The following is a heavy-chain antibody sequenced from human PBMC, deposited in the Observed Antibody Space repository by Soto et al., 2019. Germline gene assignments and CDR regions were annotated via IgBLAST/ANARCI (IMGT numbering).Heavy chain of an antibody. CDR2: IVPIVDTS. CDR3: VRVVAIPGYPDN. CDR1: GGTFSSYA. Sequence: QVQLVQSGAEVRQPASSVKVSCKTSGGTFSSYAISWVRQAPGQGLEWMGGIVPIVDTSTYAQKFQGRVKITEDEYTSTVYMELSSLRSDDTAVYYCVRVVAIPGYPDNWGQGTLVTVSS. D-gene: IGHD5-12*01. V-gene: IGHV1-69*12. J-gene: IGHJ4*02.